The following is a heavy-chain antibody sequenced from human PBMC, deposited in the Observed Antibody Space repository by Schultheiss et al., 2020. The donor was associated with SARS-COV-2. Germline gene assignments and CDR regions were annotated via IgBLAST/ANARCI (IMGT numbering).Heavy chain of an antibody. D-gene: IGHD5-18*01. V-gene: IGHV3-74*01. CDR1: GFTFSSYA. J-gene: IGHJ6*02. CDR2: INSDGSST. CDR3: AKGRHTAMSPGMDV. Sequence: GGSLRLSCAASGFTFSSYAMSWVRQAPGKGLVWVSRINSDGSSTSYADSVKGRFTISRDNAKNTLYLQMNSLRAEDTAVYYCAKGRHTAMSPGMDVWGQGTTVTVSS.